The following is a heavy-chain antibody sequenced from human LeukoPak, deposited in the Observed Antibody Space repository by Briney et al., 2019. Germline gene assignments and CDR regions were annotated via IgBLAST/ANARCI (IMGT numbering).Heavy chain of an antibody. V-gene: IGHV3-48*02. CDR3: ARAVTVVTRGGLVFDY. CDR2: ISSSSNTI. CDR1: GFTFSSYS. Sequence: GGSLRLSCAASGFTFSSYSMNWVPQSPGKARECVSYISSSSNTIYYADSVKGRFTISRDNAKNSLFLRMNSLRDEDTSVYYCARAVTVVTRGGLVFDYWGQGTLVTVSS. J-gene: IGHJ4*02. D-gene: IGHD2-21*02.